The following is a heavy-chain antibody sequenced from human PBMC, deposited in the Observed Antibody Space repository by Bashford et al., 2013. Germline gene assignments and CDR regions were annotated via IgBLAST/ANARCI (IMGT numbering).Heavy chain of an antibody. D-gene: IGHD6-19*01. CDR3: ASSKVAGLDH. Sequence: SVKVSCKASGGTFSSYAISWVRQAPGQGLEWMGGILPIFRTTNYAQKFRGRVTITADESTSTAYMELSRLTFDDTAVYYCASSKVAGLDHWGQGTLVTVSS. V-gene: IGHV1-69*13. CDR1: GGTFSSYA. CDR2: ILPIFRTT. J-gene: IGHJ4*02.